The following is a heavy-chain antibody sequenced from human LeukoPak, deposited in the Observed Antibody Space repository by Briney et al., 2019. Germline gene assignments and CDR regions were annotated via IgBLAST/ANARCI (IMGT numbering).Heavy chain of an antibody. D-gene: IGHD6-13*01. CDR1: GYTFTGYY. J-gene: IGHJ4*02. CDR2: INPNSGGT. V-gene: IGHV1-2*02. Sequence: GASVNASCKASGYTFTGYYMHWVRQAPGQGLEWMGWINPNSGGTNYAQKFQGRVTMTRDTSISTAYMELSRLRSDDTAVYYCAREIAAAGTPVLSFDYWGQGTLVTVSS. CDR3: AREIAAAGTPVLSFDY.